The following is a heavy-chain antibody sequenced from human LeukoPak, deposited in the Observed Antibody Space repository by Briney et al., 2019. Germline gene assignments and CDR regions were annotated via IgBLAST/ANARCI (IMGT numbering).Heavy chain of an antibody. CDR2: IYYTGSS. CDR1: GGSINSYF. J-gene: IGHJ6*03. CDR3: ARGGGRYCSSSSCYDASRGQGFFYNYYLDV. Sequence: SETLSLTCTVSGGSINSYFWAWIRQSPGGGLEWSGHIYYTGSSIYNPSLKSRVTVSVDKSKNQFSLRLYSVTAADTAVYYCARGGGRYCSSSSCYDASRGQGFFYNYYLDVWGEGTTVTVSS. D-gene: IGHD2-2*01. V-gene: IGHV4-59*01.